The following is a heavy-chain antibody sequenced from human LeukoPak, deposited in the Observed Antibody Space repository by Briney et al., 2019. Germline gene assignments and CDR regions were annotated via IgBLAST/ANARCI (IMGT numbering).Heavy chain of an antibody. CDR2: MNPNSGNT. J-gene: IGHJ6*03. CDR1: GYTFTSYD. CDR3: AREGLEWLPFGQYYYYYYYMDV. Sequence: ASVKVSCKASGYTFTSYDINWVRQATGQGLEWMGWMNPNSGNTGYAQKFQGRVTMTRNTSISTAYMELSSLRSEDTAVYYCAREGLEWLPFGQYYYYYYYMDVWGKGTTVTVSS. D-gene: IGHD3-3*01. V-gene: IGHV1-8*01.